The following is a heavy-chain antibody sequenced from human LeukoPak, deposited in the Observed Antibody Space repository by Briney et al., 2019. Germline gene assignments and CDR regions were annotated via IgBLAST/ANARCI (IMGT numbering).Heavy chain of an antibody. J-gene: IGHJ4*02. Sequence: PSETLSLTCTVSGGSISGYYWSWIRQPPGKGLEWIGYIYYSGSTNYNPSLKSRVTISVDTSKDQFSLNLSSVTAADTAVYYCARGQGTVTTHWGQGTLVTVSS. V-gene: IGHV4-59*12. D-gene: IGHD4-17*01. CDR1: GGSISGYY. CDR3: ARGQGTVTTH. CDR2: IYYSGST.